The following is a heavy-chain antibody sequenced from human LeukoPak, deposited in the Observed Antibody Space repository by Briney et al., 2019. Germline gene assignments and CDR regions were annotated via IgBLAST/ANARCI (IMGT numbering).Heavy chain of an antibody. CDR2: ISWSSNTI. J-gene: IGHJ4*02. Sequence: AGSLTLSCAASGFTFSSYRMNWVRQAPGKGLEWVSYISWSSNTIYYADPVKGRFTTSRDNANNSLHLLMNILRDDDAAVYYCARDETDTCVYYYTDYWGQGTLGTVSS. CDR1: GFTFSSYR. D-gene: IGHD3-22*01. V-gene: IGHV3-48*02. CDR3: ARDETDTCVYYYTDY.